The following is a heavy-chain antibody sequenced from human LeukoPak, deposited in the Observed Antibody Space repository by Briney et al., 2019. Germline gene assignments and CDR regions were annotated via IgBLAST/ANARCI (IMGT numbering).Heavy chain of an antibody. CDR1: GGSISSSSYY. J-gene: IGHJ5*02. V-gene: IGHV4-39*07. D-gene: IGHD3-10*01. CDR3: ARKLYFTTVRGVMWFDP. CDR2: IYYSGNT. Sequence: SETLSLTCIVSGGSISSSSYYWGWIRQPPGKGLEWIGSIYYSGNTYYSPSLRSRVTISIDTSKNQFSLKLSSVTAADTAVYYCARKLYFTTVRGVMWFDPWGQGTLVTVSS.